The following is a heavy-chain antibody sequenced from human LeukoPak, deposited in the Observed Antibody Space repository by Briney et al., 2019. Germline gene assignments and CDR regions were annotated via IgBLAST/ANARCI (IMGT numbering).Heavy chain of an antibody. CDR2: ISSSGSTI. Sequence: PGGSLRLSCAASGFTFSSYAMSWVRQAPAKGLEWVSSISSSGSTIYYAESVKGRFTISRDNAKNSLYLQMNSLRAEDTAVYYCSSLSMASLDYWGQGTLVTVSS. D-gene: IGHD6-6*01. CDR1: GFTFSSYA. CDR3: SSLSMASLDY. V-gene: IGHV3-48*03. J-gene: IGHJ4*02.